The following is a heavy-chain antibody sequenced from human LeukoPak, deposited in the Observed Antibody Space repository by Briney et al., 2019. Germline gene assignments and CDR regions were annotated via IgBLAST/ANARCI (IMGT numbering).Heavy chain of an antibody. Sequence: PSETLSLTCTVSGGSISSYYWSWIRQPPGKGLEWLGYIYYSGSTNYNPSLKSRVTISVDTSKNQFSLKLSSVTAADTAVYYCARVPEYYYGSGSYREYYFDYWGQGTLVTVSS. CDR3: ARVPEYYYGSGSYREYYFDY. CDR2: IYYSGST. D-gene: IGHD3-10*01. J-gene: IGHJ4*02. V-gene: IGHV4-59*01. CDR1: GGSISSYY.